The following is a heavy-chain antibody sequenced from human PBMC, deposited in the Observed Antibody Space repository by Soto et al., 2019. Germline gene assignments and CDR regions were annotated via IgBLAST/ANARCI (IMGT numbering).Heavy chain of an antibody. CDR2: ISAYNGNT. Sequence: QVQLVQSGAEVKKPGASVKVSCKASGYTFTSYGISWVRQAPGQGLEWMGWISAYNGNTNYAQKLQGRVTMTTDTSTSTSYMELRSLRSDDTAVYYCATCGVYCSGGSCFPNWFDPWGQGTLVTVSS. V-gene: IGHV1-18*01. D-gene: IGHD2-15*01. CDR1: GYTFTSYG. CDR3: ATCGVYCSGGSCFPNWFDP. J-gene: IGHJ5*02.